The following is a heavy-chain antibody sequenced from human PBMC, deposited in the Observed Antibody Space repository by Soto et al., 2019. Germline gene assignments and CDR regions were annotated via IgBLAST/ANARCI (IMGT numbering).Heavy chain of an antibody. J-gene: IGHJ6*02. CDR1: GFTFSSYG. CDR3: AKNKYYSDSSGYRYGMDV. V-gene: IGHV3-30*18. Sequence: PGGSLRLSCAASGFTFSSYGMHWVRQAPGKGLEWVAVISYDGSNKYYADSVKGRFTISRDNYKNTLYLQMNSLRAEDTAVYYCAKNKYYSDSSGYRYGMDVWGQGTPVTLSS. CDR2: ISYDGSNK. D-gene: IGHD3-22*01.